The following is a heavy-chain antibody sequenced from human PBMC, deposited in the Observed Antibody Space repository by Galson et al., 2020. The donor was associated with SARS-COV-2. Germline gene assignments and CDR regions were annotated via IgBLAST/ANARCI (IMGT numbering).Heavy chain of an antibody. CDR2: ISTSSSYT. CDR3: ARDEGIRGYNYGRLYYGMDG. Sequence: NSGGSLRLSCAASGFPFSTYSMTWVRLAPGKGLEWVSSISTSSSYTYYVNSVKGRFSISRDNPRNSLYLQMNSLRAEDTAVYYCARDEGIRGYNYGRLYYGMDGWGQGTTVTVSS. J-gene: IGHJ6*02. V-gene: IGHV3-21*01. CDR1: GFPFSTYS. D-gene: IGHD5-18*01.